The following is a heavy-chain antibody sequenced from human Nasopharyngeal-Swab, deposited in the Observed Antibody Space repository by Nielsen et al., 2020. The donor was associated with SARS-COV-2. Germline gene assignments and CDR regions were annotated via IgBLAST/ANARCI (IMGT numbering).Heavy chain of an antibody. V-gene: IGHV3-33*01. CDR3: ARGTGSYYTYYYYYMDV. J-gene: IGHJ6*03. D-gene: IGHD3-10*01. Sequence: GETLKISCAASGFTFSSYGMHWVRQAPGKGLEWVAVIWYDGSNKYYADSAKGRFTISRDNSKNTLYLQMNSLRAEDTAVYYCARGTGSYYTYYYYYMDVWGKGTTVTVSS. CDR2: IWYDGSNK. CDR1: GFTFSSYG.